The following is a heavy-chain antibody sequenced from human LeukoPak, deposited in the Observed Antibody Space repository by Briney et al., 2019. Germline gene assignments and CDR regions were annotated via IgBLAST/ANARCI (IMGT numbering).Heavy chain of an antibody. CDR1: GGSISGYY. J-gene: IGHJ6*02. CDR2: IYDSGSL. Sequence: PSETLSLTCTVSGGSISGYYWSWIRQPPGKGLEWIGYIYDSGSLNYNPSLTSRVTISLDTSMNHFSLSLTSVTAADTALYYCARGTLRGNNGAYGMDVWGQGTTVTVSS. CDR3: ARGTLRGNNGAYGMDV. V-gene: IGHV4-59*01. D-gene: IGHD1/OR15-1a*01.